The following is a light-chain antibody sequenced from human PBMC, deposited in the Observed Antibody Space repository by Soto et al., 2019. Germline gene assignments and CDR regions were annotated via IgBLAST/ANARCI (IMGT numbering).Light chain of an antibody. J-gene: IGKJ5*01. CDR1: QSVSGN. V-gene: IGKV3-15*01. CDR2: GAS. Sequence: EIVMTQSPATLSVSPGERATLSCRASQSVSGNLAWYQQKPGQAPRLLIYGASTRATGIPARFSGSGSGTDFTLTISSLQSEDFAVYCCQQYNNWPPTFGQGTRLEIK. CDR3: QQYNNWPPT.